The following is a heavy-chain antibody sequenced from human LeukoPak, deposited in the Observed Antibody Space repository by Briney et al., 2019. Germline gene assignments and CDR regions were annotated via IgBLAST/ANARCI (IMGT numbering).Heavy chain of an antibody. Sequence: GGSLRLSCAASGFTFSSYAMSWVRQAPGKGLEWVSAISGSGGSTYYADSVKGRFTISRDNSKNTLYLQMNSLGAEDTAVYYCAKAHSSGYAPFDYWGQGTLVTVSS. V-gene: IGHV3-23*01. CDR2: ISGSGGST. CDR3: AKAHSSGYAPFDY. CDR1: GFTFSSYA. J-gene: IGHJ4*02. D-gene: IGHD3-22*01.